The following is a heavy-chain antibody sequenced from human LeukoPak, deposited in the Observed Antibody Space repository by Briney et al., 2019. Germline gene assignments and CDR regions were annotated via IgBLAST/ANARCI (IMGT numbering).Heavy chain of an antibody. CDR3: ARTGSSGYRGGDAFDI. V-gene: IGHV1-18*01. D-gene: IGHD3-10*01. CDR2: ISAYNGNT. Sequence: GASVKVSCKASGYTFTSYGISWVRQAPGQGLEWMGWISAYNGNTNYAQKLQGRVTMTTDTSTSTAYMELRSLRSDDTAVYYCARTGSSGYRGGDAFDIWGQGTMVTVSS. CDR1: GYTFTSYG. J-gene: IGHJ3*02.